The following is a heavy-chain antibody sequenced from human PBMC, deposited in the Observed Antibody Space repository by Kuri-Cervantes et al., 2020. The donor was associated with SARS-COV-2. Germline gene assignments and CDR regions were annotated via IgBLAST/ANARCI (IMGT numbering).Heavy chain of an antibody. D-gene: IGHD3-22*01. V-gene: IGHV3-30*04. J-gene: IGHJ4*02. CDR3: ARDYDSSGHTLDY. CDR2: ISYDGSNK. Sequence: GGSLRLSCAASGLTFSSYAMHWVRQAPGKGLEWVTVISYDGSNKYYADSVKGRFTISRDNSKNTLYLQMNSLRAEDTAVYYCARDYDSSGHTLDYWGQGTLVTVSS. CDR1: GLTFSSYA.